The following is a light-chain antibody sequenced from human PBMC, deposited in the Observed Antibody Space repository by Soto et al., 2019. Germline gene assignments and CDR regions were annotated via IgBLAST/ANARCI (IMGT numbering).Light chain of an antibody. CDR2: NVN. V-gene: IGLV2-11*01. CDR1: SIDVGGYDF. CDR3: CSFADIYTYI. J-gene: IGLJ1*01. Sequence: SVLTQPRSVSGSPGQSVTISCTGTSIDVGGYDFVSWHQQHPGKAPKLIIYNVNKRPSGVTDRLSGSKSGNTASLTISGLQAEDEADYYCCSFADIYTYIFGTGTKVTVL.